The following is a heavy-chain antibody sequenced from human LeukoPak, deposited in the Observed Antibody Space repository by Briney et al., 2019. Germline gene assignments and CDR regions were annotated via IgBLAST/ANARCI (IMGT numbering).Heavy chain of an antibody. Sequence: ASVKVSCKASGYTFTSYGISWVRQAPGQGLEWMGWISAYSGDTNYAQKFQGRATMTTDTSTSTAYMELRSLSSDDTAVYYCARDRDYRFDPWGQGTLVTVSS. J-gene: IGHJ5*02. D-gene: IGHD4-11*01. CDR1: GYTFTSYG. CDR2: ISAYSGDT. CDR3: ARDRDYRFDP. V-gene: IGHV1-18*01.